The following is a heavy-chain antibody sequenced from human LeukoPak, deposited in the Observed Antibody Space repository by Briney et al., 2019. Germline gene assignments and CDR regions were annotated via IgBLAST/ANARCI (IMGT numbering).Heavy chain of an antibody. CDR2: ISWNSGSI. CDR3: AKDSIGDTAMVNGWFDP. CDR1: GFTFDDYA. J-gene: IGHJ5*02. D-gene: IGHD5-18*01. Sequence: SGRSLRLSCAASGFTFDDYAMHWVRQAPGKGLEWVSGISWNSGSIGYADSVKGRFTISRDNAKNSLYLQMNSLRAEDTALYYCAKDSIGDTAMVNGWFDPWGPGTLVTVSS. V-gene: IGHV3-9*01.